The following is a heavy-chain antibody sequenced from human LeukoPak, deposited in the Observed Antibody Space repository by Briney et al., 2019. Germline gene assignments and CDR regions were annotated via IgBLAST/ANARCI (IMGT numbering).Heavy chain of an antibody. CDR2: IYYSGST. Sequence: SETLSLTCTVSGGSISSSSYYWGWIRQPPGKGLEWLGSIYYSGSTYYNPSLKSRVTISVDTSKNQFSLKLSSVTAADTAMYYCARGLIVGATLVAFDIWGQGTMVTVSS. D-gene: IGHD1-26*01. V-gene: IGHV4-39*07. J-gene: IGHJ3*02. CDR3: ARGLIVGATLVAFDI. CDR1: GGSISSSSYY.